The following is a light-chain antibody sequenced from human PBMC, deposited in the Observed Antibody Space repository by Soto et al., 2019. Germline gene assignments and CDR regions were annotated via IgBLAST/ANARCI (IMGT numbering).Light chain of an antibody. J-gene: IGKJ5*01. CDR2: DAS. V-gene: IGKV3-11*01. CDR3: RQRTNWPPDT. Sequence: EIVMTQSPSTLSSSPGERATLSCRASQSVSRYLAWYQQKPGQAPRLLIYDASNRATGIPARFSGSGSGTDFTPTISSLEPEDFAVYYCRQRTNWPPDTFGQGTRLEIK. CDR1: QSVSRY.